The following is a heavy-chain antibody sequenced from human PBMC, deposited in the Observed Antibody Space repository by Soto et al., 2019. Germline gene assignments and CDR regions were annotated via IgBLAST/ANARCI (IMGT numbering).Heavy chain of an antibody. CDR2: INPNSGGT. V-gene: IGHV1-2*04. J-gene: IGHJ3*02. D-gene: IGHD3-3*01. CDR3: ARELGDFWSGFDI. CDR1: GYTFTGYY. Sequence: ASVKVSCKASGYTFTGYYMHWVRQAPGRGLEWMGWINPNSGGTNYAQKFQGWVTMTRDTSISTAYMELSRLRSDDTAVYYCARELGDFWSGFDIWGQGTMVTVSS.